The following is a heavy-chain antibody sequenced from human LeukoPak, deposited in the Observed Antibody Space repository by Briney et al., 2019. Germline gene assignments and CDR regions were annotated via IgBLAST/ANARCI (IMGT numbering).Heavy chain of an antibody. CDR1: GFTFSSYS. V-gene: IGHV3-30*18. Sequence: PGGSLRLSCAASGFTFSSYSMNWVRQAPGKGLEWVAVISYDGSNKYYADSVKGRFTISRDNSKNTLYLQMNSLRAEDTAVYYCAKESLYGSGSYLDYWGQGTLVTVSS. CDR2: ISYDGSNK. CDR3: AKESLYGSGSYLDY. J-gene: IGHJ4*02. D-gene: IGHD3-10*01.